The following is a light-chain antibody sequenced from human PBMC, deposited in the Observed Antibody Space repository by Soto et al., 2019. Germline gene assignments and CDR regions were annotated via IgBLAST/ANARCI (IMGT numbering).Light chain of an antibody. CDR3: QQSYSTPRT. V-gene: IGKV1-39*01. CDR2: AAS. J-gene: IGKJ1*01. Sequence: DIQMTQSPSSLSASVGDRVTITCRASQSISSYLNWYQQKPGKAPKLLIYAASSLQSGVPSRFSGSGSGTDFTLTISSRQPEDFATYYCQQSYSTPRTFGQGNKVEIK. CDR1: QSISSY.